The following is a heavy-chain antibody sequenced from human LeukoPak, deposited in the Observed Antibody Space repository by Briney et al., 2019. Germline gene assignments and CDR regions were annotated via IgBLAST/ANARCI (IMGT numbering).Heavy chain of an antibody. V-gene: IGHV3-53*01. CDR2: IYSGGST. J-gene: IGHJ4*02. CDR3: ARGDSSGYYPFDY. CDR1: GFTVSSNY. D-gene: IGHD3-22*01. Sequence: PGGSLRLSCAASGFTVSSNYMSWVRQAPGKGLEWVSVIYSGGSTYYADSVKGRFTISRDNSKNTLYLQMNSLRAEDTAVYYCARGDSSGYYPFDYWGQGTLVTVSP.